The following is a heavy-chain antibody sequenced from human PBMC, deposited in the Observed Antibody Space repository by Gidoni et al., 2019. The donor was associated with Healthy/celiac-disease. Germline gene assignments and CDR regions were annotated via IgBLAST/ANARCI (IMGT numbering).Heavy chain of an antibody. CDR1: GGAFSSYA. D-gene: IGHD3-22*01. Sequence: QVQLVQSGAEVKKPGSSVKVSCKASGGAFSSYALSWVRQAPGQGLEWMGGIIPIFGTANYAQKFQGRVTITADESTSTAYMELSSLRSEDTAVYYCARGYYYDSSGYFSEYFQHWGQGTLVTVSS. J-gene: IGHJ1*01. V-gene: IGHV1-69*01. CDR2: IIPIFGTA. CDR3: ARGYYYDSSGYFSEYFQH.